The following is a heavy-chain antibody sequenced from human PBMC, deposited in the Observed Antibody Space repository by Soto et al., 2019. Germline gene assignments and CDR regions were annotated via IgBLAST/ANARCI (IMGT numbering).Heavy chain of an antibody. CDR1: GGSISSYY. D-gene: IGHD6-13*01. CDR2: IYYSGGT. CDR3: ARDQAGLSSSWYFDAFDI. V-gene: IGHV4-59*01. J-gene: IGHJ3*02. Sequence: QVQLQESGPGLVKPSETLSLTCTVSGGSISSYYWSWIRQPPGKGLEWIGYIYYSGGTNYNPSLKSRVTISVDKSKNQFSLKLRSVTAADTAVYYCARDQAGLSSSWYFDAFDIWGQGTMVTVSS.